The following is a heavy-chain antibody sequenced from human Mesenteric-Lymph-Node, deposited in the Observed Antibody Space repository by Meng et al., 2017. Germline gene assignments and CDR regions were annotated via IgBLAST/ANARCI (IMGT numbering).Heavy chain of an antibody. Sequence: HLSLQEVDPVLLKASKTPSVSCTVPSDSINSGNYYWGGFLQPPGKGLEWIGEIDDSGSTNYNPSLNSRISISLGKSKNHFSLKVNSVTAADTAVYYCARGKQDAWELLAYWGQGALVTVSS. D-gene: IGHD1-26*01. CDR1: SDSINSGNYY. J-gene: IGHJ4*02. CDR3: ARGKQDAWELLAY. V-gene: IGHV4-39*07. CDR2: IDDSGST.